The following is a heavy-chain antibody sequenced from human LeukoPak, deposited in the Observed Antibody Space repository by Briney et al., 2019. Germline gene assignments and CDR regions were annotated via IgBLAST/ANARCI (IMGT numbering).Heavy chain of an antibody. D-gene: IGHD3-10*01. CDR3: ARVVWFGELFFNY. CDR1: GGSISSYY. CDR2: IYTSGST. V-gene: IGHV4-4*07. J-gene: IGHJ4*02. Sequence: SETLSLTCTVSGGSISSYYWSWMRQPAGKGLEWIGRIYTSGSTNYNPSLKSRVTISVDTSKNQFSLKLSSVTAADTAVYYCARVVWFGELFFNYWGQGTLVTVSS.